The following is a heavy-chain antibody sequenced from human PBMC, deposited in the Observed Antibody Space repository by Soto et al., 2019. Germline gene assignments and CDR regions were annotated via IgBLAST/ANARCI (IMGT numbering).Heavy chain of an antibody. V-gene: IGHV4-30-2*01. CDR3: ARGRSRDYYDSSGGGYYFDY. J-gene: IGHJ4*02. CDR2: IYHSGST. CDR1: GGSISSGGYS. Sequence: PSETLSLTCAVSGGSISSGGYSWSWIRQPPGKGLEWIGYIYHSGSTYYNPSLKSRVTISVDRSKNQFSLKLSSVTAADTAVYYCARGRSRDYYDSSGGGYYFDYWGQGTLVTVS. D-gene: IGHD3-22*01.